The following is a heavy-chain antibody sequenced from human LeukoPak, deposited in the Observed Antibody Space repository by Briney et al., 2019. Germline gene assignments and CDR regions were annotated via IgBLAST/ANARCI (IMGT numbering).Heavy chain of an antibody. CDR3: SKYSGGTKYSSSLTVGDWFDP. D-gene: IGHD6-6*01. CDR1: GFTFYDYA. Sequence: GGSLRLSCAASGFTFYDYAMHWVRQAPGNGLEWVSLISEDGGSRYYADSVKGRFTISRDNSKNSLYLQMNSLRTEDTALYYCSKYSGGTKYSSSLTVGDWFDPWGQGTLVTVSS. J-gene: IGHJ5*02. V-gene: IGHV3-43*02. CDR2: ISEDGGSR.